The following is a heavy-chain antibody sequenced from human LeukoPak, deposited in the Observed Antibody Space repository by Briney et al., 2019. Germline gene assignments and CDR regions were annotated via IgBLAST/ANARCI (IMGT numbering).Heavy chain of an antibody. CDR1: GITFSSYA. CDR3: ARDLSSGSDY. J-gene: IGHJ4*02. D-gene: IGHD1-26*01. V-gene: IGHV3-48*03. Sequence: GGSLRLSCAAVGITFSSYALSWVRQAPGKGLEWVSDISSSGGTIYYADSVKGRFIISRDNAKNSLYLQMNSLRAEDTAVYYCARDLSSGSDYWGQGTLVTVSS. CDR2: ISSSGGTI.